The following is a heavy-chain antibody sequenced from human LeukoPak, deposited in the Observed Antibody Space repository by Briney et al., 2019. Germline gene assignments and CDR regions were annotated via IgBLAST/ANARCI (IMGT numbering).Heavy chain of an antibody. CDR2: IIPIFGTA. V-gene: IGHV1-69*13. CDR3: ARGGKNYYDSSGYYLFDY. J-gene: IGHJ4*02. D-gene: IGHD3-22*01. CDR1: GGTFSSYA. Sequence: GASVKVSCKASGGTFSSYAISWVRQAPGQGLEWMGGIIPIFGTANYAQKFQGRVTITADESTSTAYMELSSLRSEDTAVYYCARGGKNYYDSSGYYLFDYWGQGTLVTVSS.